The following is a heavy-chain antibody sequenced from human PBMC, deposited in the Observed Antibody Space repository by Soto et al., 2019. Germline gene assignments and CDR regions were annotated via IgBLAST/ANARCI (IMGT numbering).Heavy chain of an antibody. Sequence: GGSLRLSCAASGFTFSSYAMSWVRQAPGKGLEWVSAISGSGGSTYYADSVKGRFTISRDNSKNTLYLQMNSLRAEDTAVYYCAKDSLVVETLYGMDVWGQGTKVTVSS. D-gene: IGHD2-21*02. V-gene: IGHV3-23*01. CDR3: AKDSLVVETLYGMDV. CDR1: GFTFSSYA. CDR2: ISGSGGST. J-gene: IGHJ6*02.